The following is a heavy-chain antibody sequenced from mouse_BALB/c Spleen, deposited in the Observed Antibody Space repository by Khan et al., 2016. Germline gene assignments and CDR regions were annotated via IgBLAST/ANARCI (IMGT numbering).Heavy chain of an antibody. CDR2: INTHSGVP. D-gene: IGHD1-2*01. J-gene: IGHJ2*01. CDR3: ARAVWYYGFFDY. Sequence: QIQLVQSGPELKKPGATVRISCKASGYTFTTAGMQWVKKIPGQGLEWIGCINTHSGVPKYAEDFKGRSAFSLETSSSTAYLQIRNLKYEDSAIYCCARAVWYYGFFDYWGQGTTLTVSS. CDR1: GYTFTTAG. V-gene: IGHV9-4*02.